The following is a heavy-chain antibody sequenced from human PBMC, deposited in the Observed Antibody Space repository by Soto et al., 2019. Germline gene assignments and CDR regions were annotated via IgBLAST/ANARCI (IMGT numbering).Heavy chain of an antibody. CDR1: GFTFSSYA. CDR2: ISGSGGST. D-gene: IGHD3-16*01. CDR3: AKAAQGGYYYYMDV. J-gene: IGHJ6*03. Sequence: GESLKISCAASGFTFSSYAMSWVRQAPGKGLEWVSAISGSGGSTYYADSVKGRFTISRDNSKNTLYLQMNSLRAEDTAVYYCAKAAQGGYYYYMDVWGKGTTVTVSS. V-gene: IGHV3-23*01.